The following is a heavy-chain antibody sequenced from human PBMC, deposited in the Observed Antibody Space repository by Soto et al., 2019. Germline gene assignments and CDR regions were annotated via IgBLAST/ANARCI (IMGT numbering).Heavy chain of an antibody. Sequence: GGSLRLSCAASGFTFSSYSMNWVRQAPGKGLEWVSYISSSSSTIYYADSVKGRFTISRDNAKNSLYLQMNSLRAEDTAVYYCASWPDYGDANWFDPWGQGTLVTVSS. CDR1: GFTFSSYS. D-gene: IGHD4-17*01. CDR3: ASWPDYGDANWFDP. J-gene: IGHJ5*02. CDR2: ISSSSSTI. V-gene: IGHV3-48*04.